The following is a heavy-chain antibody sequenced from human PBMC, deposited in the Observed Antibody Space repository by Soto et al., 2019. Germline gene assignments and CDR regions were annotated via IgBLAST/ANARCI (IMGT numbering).Heavy chain of an antibody. J-gene: IGHJ2*01. CDR3: ARDPPTYYDFWSGSYPRPRYWYFDL. CDR1: GFTFSSYS. D-gene: IGHD3-3*01. CDR2: ISSSSSYI. V-gene: IGHV3-21*01. Sequence: EVQLVESGGGLVKPGGSLRLSCAASGFTFSSYSMNWVRQAPGKGLEWVSSISSSSSYIYYADSVKGRFTISRDNAKNSLYLQMNSLRAEDTAVYYCARDPPTYYDFWSGSYPRPRYWYFDLWGRGTLVTVSS.